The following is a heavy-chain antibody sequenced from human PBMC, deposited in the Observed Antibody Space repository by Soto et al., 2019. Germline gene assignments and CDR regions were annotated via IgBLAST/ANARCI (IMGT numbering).Heavy chain of an antibody. CDR1: AVTFSSYA. V-gene: IGHV1-69*13. CDR2: IIPIFGTA. D-gene: IGHD2-15*01. J-gene: IGHJ6*02. Sequence: SVKVSCKASAVTFSSYAISWVRQAPGQGLEWMGGIIPIFGTANYAQKFQGRVTITADESTSTAYMELSSLRSEDTAVYYCARRGRCSGGSCYHYYYYGMDVWGQGTTVTVSS. CDR3: ARRGRCSGGSCYHYYYYGMDV.